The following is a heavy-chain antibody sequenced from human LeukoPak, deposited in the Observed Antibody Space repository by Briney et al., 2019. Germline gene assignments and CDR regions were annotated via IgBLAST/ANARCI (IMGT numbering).Heavy chain of an antibody. Sequence: SETLSLTCTVSGGSISSGGYYWSWVRQHPGKGLEWIGYIYYSGSTYYNPSLKSRVTISVDTSKNQFSLKLSSVTAADTAVYYCAREISQGYSSGWYSWGQGTLVTVSS. D-gene: IGHD6-19*01. J-gene: IGHJ4*02. CDR2: IYYSGST. CDR3: AREISQGYSSGWYS. V-gene: IGHV4-31*03. CDR1: GGSISSGGYY.